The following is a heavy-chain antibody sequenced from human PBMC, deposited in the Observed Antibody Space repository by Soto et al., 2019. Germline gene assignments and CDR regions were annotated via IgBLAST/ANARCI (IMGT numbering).Heavy chain of an antibody. CDR2: INSDGSTT. D-gene: IGHD2-15*01. V-gene: IGHV3-74*01. CDR1: GFTFSTYW. CDR3: ARDQGYCSGGSCYVAGY. Sequence: EVQLVESGGGLVQPGGSLTLSCAASGFTFSTYWMHWVRQAPGKGLVWVSRINSDGSTTDYADSVRGRFTISRDNVKNTLYLQINSLIAEDTAVYYCARDQGYCSGGSCYVAGYWGQGTLVTVSS. J-gene: IGHJ4*02.